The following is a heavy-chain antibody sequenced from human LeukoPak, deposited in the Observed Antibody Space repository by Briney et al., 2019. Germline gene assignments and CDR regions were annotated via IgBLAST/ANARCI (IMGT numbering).Heavy chain of an antibody. D-gene: IGHD4-17*01. J-gene: IGHJ4*02. Sequence: SVTVSCKASGGTFSSYAISWVRQAPGQGLEWMGGIIPIFGTANSAQKFQGRVTITTDESTSTAYMELSSLRSEDTAVYYCARDSNGDYGFDYWGQGTLVTVSS. V-gene: IGHV1-69*05. CDR1: GGTFSSYA. CDR2: IIPIFGTA. CDR3: ARDSNGDYGFDY.